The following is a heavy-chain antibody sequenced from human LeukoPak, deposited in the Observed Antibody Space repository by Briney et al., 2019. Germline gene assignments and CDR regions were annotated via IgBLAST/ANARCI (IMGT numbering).Heavy chain of an antibody. CDR1: GGSISSGDYY. CDR2: IYYSGST. D-gene: IGHD2-2*01. Sequence: SETLSLTCTVSGGSISSGDYYWSWIRQPPGKGLEWIGYIYYSGSTYYNPSLKSRVTISVDTSKNQFSLKLSSVTAADTAVYYCARVIWGYCSSTSCSPYFDYWGQGTLVTVSS. CDR3: ARVIWGYCSSTSCSPYFDY. J-gene: IGHJ4*02. V-gene: IGHV4-30-4*01.